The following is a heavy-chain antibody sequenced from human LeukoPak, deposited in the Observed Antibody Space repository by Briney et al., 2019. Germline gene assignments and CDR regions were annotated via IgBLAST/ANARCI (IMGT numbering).Heavy chain of an antibody. CDR1: GGSISSSSYY. Sequence: SETLSLTGTVSGGSISSSSYYWGWIRQPPGKGLEWIGSIYYSGSTYYNPSLKSRVTISVDTSKNQFSLKLSSVTAADTAVYYCARQSITMVRGVDYWGQGTLVTVSS. J-gene: IGHJ4*02. V-gene: IGHV4-39*01. D-gene: IGHD3-10*01. CDR3: ARQSITMVRGVDY. CDR2: IYYSGST.